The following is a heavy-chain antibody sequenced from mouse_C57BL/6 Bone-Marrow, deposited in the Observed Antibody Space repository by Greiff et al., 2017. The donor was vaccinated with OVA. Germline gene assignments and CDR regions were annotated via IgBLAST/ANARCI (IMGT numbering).Heavy chain of an antibody. D-gene: IGHD2-3*01. CDR2: IDPENGDT. J-gene: IGHJ4*01. CDR1: GFNIKDDY. Sequence: EVKLQESGAELVRPGASVKLSCTASGFNIKDDYMHWVKQRPEQGLEWIGWIDPENGDTEYASKFQGKATITADTSSNTAYLQLSSLTSEDTAVYYCTTQGLLRGYYAMDYWGQGTSVTVSS. V-gene: IGHV14-4*01. CDR3: TTQGLLRGYYAMDY.